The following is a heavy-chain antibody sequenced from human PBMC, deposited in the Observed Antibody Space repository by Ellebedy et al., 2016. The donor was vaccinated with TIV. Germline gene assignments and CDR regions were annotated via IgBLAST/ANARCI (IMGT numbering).Heavy chain of an antibody. D-gene: IGHD1-1*01. V-gene: IGHV1-46*01. CDR2: INPSGGST. Sequence: ASVKVSCKASGYTFTSYSMHWVRQAPGQGLEWMGIINPSGGSTSYAQKFQGRVTMTRDTSTSTVYMELSSLRAEDTAVYYCVKEFAVQLERLGGIYFDYWGQGTLVTVSS. J-gene: IGHJ4*02. CDR1: GYTFTSYS. CDR3: VKEFAVQLERLGGIYFDY.